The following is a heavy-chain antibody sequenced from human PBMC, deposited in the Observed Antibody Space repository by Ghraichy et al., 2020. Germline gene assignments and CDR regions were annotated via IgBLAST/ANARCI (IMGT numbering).Heavy chain of an antibody. Sequence: GGSLRLSCAASGFTFSSYAMSWVRQAPGKGLAWVSAIGSSGGRTFYADSVKGRFTISRDNSKNTLYLQMDTLRAEDTAIYYCAKDRVGYSYGYFDYWGQGTRVTVSS. CDR2: IGSSGGRT. D-gene: IGHD5-18*01. J-gene: IGHJ4*02. CDR3: AKDRVGYSYGYFDY. CDR1: GFTFSSYA. V-gene: IGHV3-23*01.